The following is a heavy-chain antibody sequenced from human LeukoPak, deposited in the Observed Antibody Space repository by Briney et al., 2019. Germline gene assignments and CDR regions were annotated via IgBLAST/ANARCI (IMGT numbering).Heavy chain of an antibody. D-gene: IGHD1-1*01. Sequence: SETLSLTCAISGGSFTDYYWSWIRQPRGKGLEWIGDINDSGSTNSSPSLKSRVVISLDTSKSQLSLKLSPVTAADTATYFCARAGRGTSSRALDYWGQGTLVTVSS. J-gene: IGHJ4*02. CDR2: INDSGST. CDR3: ARAGRGTSSRALDY. CDR1: GGSFTDYY. V-gene: IGHV4-34*01.